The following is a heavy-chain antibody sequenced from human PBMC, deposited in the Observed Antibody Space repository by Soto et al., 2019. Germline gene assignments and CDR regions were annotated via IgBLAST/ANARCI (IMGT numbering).Heavy chain of an antibody. J-gene: IGHJ5*02. V-gene: IGHV1-3*01. CDR3: ARGPSLGAGYSSSWYNWFDP. Sequence: ASVKVSCKGSGYTFKAYAMHWVRQAPGHRLEWMGWINSGNGKTKYSQKFQDRVTITSDTSAKTAYMELRSLGSEDTAVYYCARGPSLGAGYSSSWYNWFDPWGQGTLVTVSS. CDR2: INSGNGKT. CDR1: GYTFKAYA. D-gene: IGHD6-13*01.